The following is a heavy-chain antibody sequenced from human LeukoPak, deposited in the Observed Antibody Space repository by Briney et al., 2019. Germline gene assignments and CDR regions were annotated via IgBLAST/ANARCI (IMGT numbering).Heavy chain of an antibody. CDR1: GFTFSSYW. J-gene: IGHJ6*03. D-gene: IGHD3-22*01. Sequence: GGSLRLSCAASGFTFSSYWMHWVRQAPGKGLLWVSRINSDGSSTSYADSVKGRFTVSRDNAKNTLYLQMNSLRAEDTAVYYCARAYDSTFPHYYYMDVWGKGTTVTIS. CDR2: INSDGSST. V-gene: IGHV3-74*01. CDR3: ARAYDSTFPHYYYMDV.